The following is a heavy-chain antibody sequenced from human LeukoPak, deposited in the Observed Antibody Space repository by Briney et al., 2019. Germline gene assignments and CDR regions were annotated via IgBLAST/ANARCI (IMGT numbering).Heavy chain of an antibody. J-gene: IGHJ4*02. CDR1: TDSTNTYY. Sequence: SETLSLTCSVSTDSTNTYYWSWIRQSPGKGLERIGHIYQTGSTDYNPSFRSRVTISIDMSKKEFSLKLTSVTVADTAMYYCVRLRWELLAPYFDHWGQGAFVIVSS. D-gene: IGHD2-15*01. CDR3: VRLRWELLAPYFDH. CDR2: IYQTGST. V-gene: IGHV4-59*01.